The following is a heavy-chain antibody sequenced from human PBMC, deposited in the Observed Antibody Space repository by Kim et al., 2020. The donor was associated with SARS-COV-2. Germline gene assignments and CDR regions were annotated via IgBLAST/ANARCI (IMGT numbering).Heavy chain of an antibody. J-gene: IGHJ5*02. CDR2: GGAT. Sequence: GGATFYQGSVKGSFTTSRDSSKNTLYLQMNSLRVEYTAVYYCARHDWFDPWGQGTLVTVSS. CDR3: ARHDWFDP. V-gene: IGHV3-66*04.